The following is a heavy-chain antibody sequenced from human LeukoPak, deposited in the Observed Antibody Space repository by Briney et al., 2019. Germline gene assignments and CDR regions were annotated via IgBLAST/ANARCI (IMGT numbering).Heavy chain of an antibody. D-gene: IGHD6-19*01. V-gene: IGHV1-2*02. CDR1: GYTFTDYY. J-gene: IGHJ3*02. CDR3: ATYSSGWYSLGAFDI. CDR2: INPNSGGT. Sequence: ASVKVSCKASGYTFTDYYVHWVRQAPGQGLEWMGWINPNSGGTNYAQKFQGRVTMTRDTSISTAYMELSRLRSDDTAVYYCATYSSGWYSLGAFDIWGQGTMVTVSS.